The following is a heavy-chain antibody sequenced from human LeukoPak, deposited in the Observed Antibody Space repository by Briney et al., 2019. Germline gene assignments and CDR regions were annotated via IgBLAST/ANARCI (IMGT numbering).Heavy chain of an antibody. CDR1: GYSISSGYY. V-gene: IGHV4-38-2*02. CDR2: IYHSGST. D-gene: IGHD3-22*01. CDR3: ARGLSGKEVRYYDSSGFYYYYYMDV. Sequence: PSETLSLTCTVSGYSISSGYYWGWIRQPPGKGLEWIGSIYHSGSTYYNPSLKSRVTISVDTSKNQFSLKLSSVTAADTAVYYCARGLSGKEVRYYDSSGFYYYYYMDVWGKGTTVTVSS. J-gene: IGHJ6*03.